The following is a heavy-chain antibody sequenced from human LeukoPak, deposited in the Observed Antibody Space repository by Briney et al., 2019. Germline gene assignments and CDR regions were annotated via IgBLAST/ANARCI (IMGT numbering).Heavy chain of an antibody. J-gene: IGHJ4*02. CDR2: ISGSGDNT. CDR3: ARVTYGSGTYGAFDY. Sequence: QPGGSLRLSCAASGFTFSSHGMSWVRQAPGKGLEWVSTISGSGDNTYYADSVKGRFTISRDNSKNTLYLQMNSLRAEDTAVHYCARVTYGSGTYGAFDYWGQGTLVTVSS. D-gene: IGHD3-10*01. CDR1: GFTFSSHG. V-gene: IGHV3-23*01.